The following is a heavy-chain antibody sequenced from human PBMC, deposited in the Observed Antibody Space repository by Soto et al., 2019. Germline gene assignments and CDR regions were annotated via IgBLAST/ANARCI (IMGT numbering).Heavy chain of an antibody. CDR3: AGGRAITGAMPS. Sequence: QVQLVQSGAEVKKPGASVKVSCKASGYTFTSYDINWVRQATGQGLEWMGWMNPNTGNTGYAQKFQGRVTMTMNTSISTAYMELSSLRSEDTAVYYCAGGRAITGAMPSWGQGTLVTVSS. V-gene: IGHV1-8*01. CDR2: MNPNTGNT. CDR1: GYTFTSYD. J-gene: IGHJ5*02. D-gene: IGHD1-20*01.